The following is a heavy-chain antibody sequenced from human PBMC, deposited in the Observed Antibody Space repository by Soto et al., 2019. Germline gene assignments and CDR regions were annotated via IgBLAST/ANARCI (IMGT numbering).Heavy chain of an antibody. D-gene: IGHD3-10*01. J-gene: IGHJ4*02. V-gene: IGHV3-23*01. Sequence: GGSLRPSAAASGFPFSSDAMTWVRQAPGKGLEWVSLISGSGGSTYYSDSVKGRFTISRDNSRDTLYLQMNSLRSEDTAVYYCAKVHGSGSDNNFPDYWGQGTLVTVSS. CDR3: AKVHGSGSDNNFPDY. CDR1: GFPFSSDA. CDR2: ISGSGGST.